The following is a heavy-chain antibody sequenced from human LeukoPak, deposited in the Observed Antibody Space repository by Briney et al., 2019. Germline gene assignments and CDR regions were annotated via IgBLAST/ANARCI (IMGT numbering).Heavy chain of an antibody. CDR2: FDLEDGQT. Sequence: ASVRVSCKVSGYTLSQFVMHWVRQAPGKGLEWMGGFDLEDGQTTYAQRFQGRVSMTEDTSTDTAYMELSILSSDDTAVYYCARVTFPSGSHYPDYFDYWGQGTLVTVSS. J-gene: IGHJ4*02. CDR3: ARVTFPSGSHYPDYFDY. V-gene: IGHV1-24*01. D-gene: IGHD3-10*01. CDR1: GYTLSQFV.